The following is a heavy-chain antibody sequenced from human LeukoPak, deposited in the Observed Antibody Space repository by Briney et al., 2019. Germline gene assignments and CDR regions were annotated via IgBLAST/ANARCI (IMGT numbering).Heavy chain of an antibody. CDR3: ARRASVPGFDN. CDR2: IYYSGTT. J-gene: IGHJ4*02. Sequence: PSETLSLTCAVYGGSFSGYYWSWIRQPPGKGLEWIASIYYSGTTYYNASLKSRVTISVDTSKNQFSLRLISVTAADTAVYYCARRASVPGFDNWGQGTLVTVSS. CDR1: GGSFSGYY. D-gene: IGHD2-2*01. V-gene: IGHV4-34*01.